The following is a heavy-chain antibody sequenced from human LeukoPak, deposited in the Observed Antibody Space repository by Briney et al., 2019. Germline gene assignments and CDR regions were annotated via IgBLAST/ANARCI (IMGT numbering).Heavy chain of an antibody. Sequence: GESLKISCRASGYSFTTYWIAWVRQMPGKGLEWMGIIYPGDTDNKYSPSVQGQVTISADKSISTPYLQWSSLKASDTAMYYCARLDCSGGDCWFDPWGQGTLVTVSS. CDR1: GYSFTTYW. J-gene: IGHJ5*02. CDR3: ARLDCSGGDCWFDP. V-gene: IGHV5-51*01. D-gene: IGHD2-15*01. CDR2: IYPGDTDN.